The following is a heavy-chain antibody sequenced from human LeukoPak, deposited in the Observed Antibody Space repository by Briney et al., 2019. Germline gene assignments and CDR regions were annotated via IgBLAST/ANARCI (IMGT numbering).Heavy chain of an antibody. CDR1: GGSISSYY. V-gene: IGHV4-59*08. CDR3: ARHGNLVVPANYYYMDV. Sequence: SEPLSLTCTVSGGSISSYYWSWIRQPPGKGLEWIGYIYYSGSTNYNPSLKSRVTISVDTSKNQFSLKLSSVTAADTAVYYCARHGNLVVPANYYYMDVWGKGTTVTVSS. CDR2: IYYSGST. D-gene: IGHD2-2*01. J-gene: IGHJ6*03.